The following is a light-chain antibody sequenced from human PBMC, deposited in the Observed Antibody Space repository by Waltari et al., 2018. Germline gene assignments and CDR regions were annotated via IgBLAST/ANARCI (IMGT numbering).Light chain of an antibody. V-gene: IGLV1-44*01. CDR3: AAWDDSLNGWV. J-gene: IGLJ3*02. Sequence: QSVLTQPPSASGTPGQRVTISCSGSSSNIGSNTVNWYQQLPGTAPKLPIYSNNQRPSGVPDRFSGSKSGTSVSLAISGLQSEDEADYYCAAWDDSLNGWVFGGGTKLTVL. CDR1: SSNIGSNT. CDR2: SNN.